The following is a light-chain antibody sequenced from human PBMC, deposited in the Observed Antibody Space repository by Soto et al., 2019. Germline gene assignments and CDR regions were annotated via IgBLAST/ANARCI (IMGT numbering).Light chain of an antibody. CDR2: AVS. CDR1: QSISTY. CDR3: QQYNSYSGT. Sequence: DIQMTQSPSSLSASVGDRFTITCRASQSISTYLNWYQHKPGKAPKVLIYAVSSLESGVPSRFSGSGSGTEFTLTISSLQPDDFATYYCQQYNSYSGTFGQGTKVDIK. V-gene: IGKV1-5*01. J-gene: IGKJ1*01.